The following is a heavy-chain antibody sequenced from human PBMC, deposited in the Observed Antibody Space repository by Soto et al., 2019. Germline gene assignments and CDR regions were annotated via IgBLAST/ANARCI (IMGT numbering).Heavy chain of an antibody. Sequence: GASVKVSCKASGYTFTSYGISWVRQAPGQGLEWMGWISAYNGNTNYAQKLQGRVTMTTDTSTSTAYMELRSLRSDDTAVYCCARELRITIFGVELYYYYGMDVWGQGTTVTVSS. CDR3: ARELRITIFGVELYYYYGMDV. V-gene: IGHV1-18*04. J-gene: IGHJ6*02. CDR1: GYTFTSYG. D-gene: IGHD3-3*01. CDR2: ISAYNGNT.